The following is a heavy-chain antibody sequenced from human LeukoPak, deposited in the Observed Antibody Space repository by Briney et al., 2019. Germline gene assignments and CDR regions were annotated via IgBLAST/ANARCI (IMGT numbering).Heavy chain of an antibody. J-gene: IGHJ4*02. CDR1: GGSFSGYY. V-gene: IGHV4-34*01. CDR3: ARGFRGRYSYGYYFDH. Sequence: MTSENLSLTCAVYGGSFSGYYWSWIRQPPGKGREWIGEINHSGSTNYNPSLKSRVTISVDTSKNQFSLKLSSVTAAGTAVYYCARGFRGRYSYGYYFDHWGQGTLATVSS. D-gene: IGHD5-18*01. CDR2: INHSGST.